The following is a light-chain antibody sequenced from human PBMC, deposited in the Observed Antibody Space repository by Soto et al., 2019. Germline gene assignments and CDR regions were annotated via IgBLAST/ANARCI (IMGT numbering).Light chain of an antibody. CDR1: QRVSTRY. J-gene: IGKJ1*01. CDR3: QQYGSSGT. V-gene: IGKV3-20*01. CDR2: GAT. Sequence: EILMTQSPATLSVSPGERVTLSCRASQRVSTRYAACYQQRPRPPPRLLFYGATSRATGTPDRFSGSGSGTDFTLTISRLEPEDFAVYYCQQYGSSGTFGQGTKVDI.